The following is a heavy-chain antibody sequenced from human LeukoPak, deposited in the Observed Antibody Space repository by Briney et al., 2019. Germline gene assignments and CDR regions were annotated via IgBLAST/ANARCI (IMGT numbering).Heavy chain of an antibody. Sequence: GGSLRLSCAASGFTFSSYAMHWVRQAPGKGLEWVAVISYDGSNKYYADSVKGRFTISRDNSKNTLYLQMNSLRAEDTAVYYCARDSYYYDSSGYQDYWGQGTLVTVSS. CDR2: ISYDGSNK. J-gene: IGHJ4*02. V-gene: IGHV3-30*14. CDR3: ARDSYYYDSSGYQDY. CDR1: GFTFSSYA. D-gene: IGHD3-22*01.